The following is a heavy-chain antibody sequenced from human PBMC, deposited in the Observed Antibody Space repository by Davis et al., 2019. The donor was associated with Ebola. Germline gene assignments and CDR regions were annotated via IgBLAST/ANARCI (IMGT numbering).Heavy chain of an antibody. Sequence: AASVKVSCKASENTFTGYYIHWVRQAPGQGLEWMGWINPDTGDTNFAQKFVGRVTMTRDSSISTAYMELRSLRSDDTAVYYCASGTGRGGLDVWGQGTTGTVSS. J-gene: IGHJ6*02. D-gene: IGHD3/OR15-3a*01. V-gene: IGHV1-2*02. CDR3: ASGTGRGGLDV. CDR1: ENTFTGYY. CDR2: INPDTGDT.